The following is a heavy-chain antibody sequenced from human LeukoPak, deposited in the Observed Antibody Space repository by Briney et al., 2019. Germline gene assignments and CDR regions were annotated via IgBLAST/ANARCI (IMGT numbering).Heavy chain of an antibody. CDR3: ARDQDYYGSGRTY. CDR2: ISYDGSNE. J-gene: IGHJ4*02. D-gene: IGHD3-10*01. CDR1: GFTFSSYA. Sequence: GGSLRLSCAASGFTFSSYAMHWVRQAPGKGLEWVAVISYDGSNEYYADSVKGRFTISRDNSKNTLYLQMNSLRAEDTAVYYCARDQDYYGSGRTYWGQGTLVTVSS. V-gene: IGHV3-30*01.